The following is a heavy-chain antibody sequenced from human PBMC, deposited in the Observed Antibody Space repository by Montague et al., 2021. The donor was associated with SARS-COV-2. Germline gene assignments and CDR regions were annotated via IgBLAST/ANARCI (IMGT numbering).Heavy chain of an antibody. V-gene: IGHV4-61*02. CDR1: GGSISSGTYY. D-gene: IGHD2-15*01. CDR3: ARGGGSGGQGANHFDY. Sequence: TLSLTCIVSGGSISSGTYYWSWIRQPAGKGLEWIGRIYTSGTTNYNPSLKSRVTISVDTSKNQFSLKLSSVTAADTAMYYRARGGGSGGQGANHFDYWGQGTLVTVSS. J-gene: IGHJ4*02. CDR2: IYTSGTT.